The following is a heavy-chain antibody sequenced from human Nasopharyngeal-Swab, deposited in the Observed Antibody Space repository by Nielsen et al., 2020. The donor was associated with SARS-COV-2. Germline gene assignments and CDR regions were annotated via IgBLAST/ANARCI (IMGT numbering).Heavy chain of an antibody. CDR1: GFTFDNYA. D-gene: IGHD6-19*01. V-gene: IGHV3-23*01. CDR3: AKDGGGWYTSGWYYFDS. J-gene: IGHJ4*02. CDR2: ISGSGSNT. Sequence: GGSLRLSCAASGFTFDNYAMSWVRQPHGRGLEWVSSISGSGSNTYYRDSVKGRFTISRDNSQNPLYLQMNSLRAEDTALYCCAKDGGGWYTSGWYYFDSWGQQILVTVSS.